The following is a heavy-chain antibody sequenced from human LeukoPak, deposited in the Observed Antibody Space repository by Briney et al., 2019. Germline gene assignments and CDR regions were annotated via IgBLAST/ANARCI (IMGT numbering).Heavy chain of an antibody. V-gene: IGHV4-59*01. Sequence: PSETLSLTCTVSGGSISSYYWSWIRQPPGKGLEWIGYIYYSGSTNYNPSLKSRVTISVDTSKNQFSLKLSSVTAADTAVYYCARDFYSSSWNNWFDPWGQGTLVTVSS. J-gene: IGHJ5*02. D-gene: IGHD6-13*01. CDR1: GGSISSYY. CDR2: IYYSGST. CDR3: ARDFYSSSWNNWFDP.